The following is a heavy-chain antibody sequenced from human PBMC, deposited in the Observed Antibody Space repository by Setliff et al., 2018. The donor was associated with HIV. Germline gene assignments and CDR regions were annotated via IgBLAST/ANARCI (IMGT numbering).Heavy chain of an antibody. V-gene: IGHV1-8*02. CDR2: MNPNSGNT. CDR1: GYTFTSYD. J-gene: IGHJ6*03. D-gene: IGHD3-16*01. Sequence: ASVKVSCKASGYTFTSYDINWVRQATGQGLEWMGWMNPNSGNTGYAQKFQGRVTITRNTSISTAYMELSSLRSEDTAVYYCAREGGDYYYYYMDVWGKGTTVTVSS. CDR3: AREGGDYYYYYMDV.